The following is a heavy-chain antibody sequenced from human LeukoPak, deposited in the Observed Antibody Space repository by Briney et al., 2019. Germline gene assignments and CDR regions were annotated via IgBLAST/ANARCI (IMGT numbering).Heavy chain of an antibody. CDR2: ISSTSTYI. CDR1: GFSFSSYS. Sequence: GGSLRLSCAASGFSFSSYSMNWVRQTPGKGLEWVSSISSTSTYIYYADSVKGRFTISRDNAKNSLYLQMNSLRAEDTAVYYCAREPTPMILWGQGTLVTVSS. J-gene: IGHJ4*02. CDR3: AREPTPMIL. V-gene: IGHV3-21*01. D-gene: IGHD5-18*01.